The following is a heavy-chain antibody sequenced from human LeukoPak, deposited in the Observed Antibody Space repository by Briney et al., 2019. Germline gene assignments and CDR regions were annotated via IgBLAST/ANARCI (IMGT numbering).Heavy chain of an antibody. CDR2: TYTGGNS. J-gene: IGHJ3*02. Sequence: PGRSLRLSCAASGFTVGSIHMVWVRQAPGKGLEWVSVTYTGGNSYYADSVKGRFIISRDISKSTLYLQMNSLRAEDSALYYCARGGRGSAAVVAPRSFDIWGQGTMVTVSS. CDR3: ARGGRGSAAVVAPRSFDI. V-gene: IGHV3-53*01. D-gene: IGHD3-22*01. CDR1: GFTVGSIH.